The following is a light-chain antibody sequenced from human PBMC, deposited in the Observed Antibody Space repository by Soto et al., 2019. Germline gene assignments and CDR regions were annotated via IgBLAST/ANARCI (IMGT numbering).Light chain of an antibody. V-gene: IGKV2-30*01. CDR1: QSLVYSDGNSY. Sequence: DVVMTQSPLSLSVTLGQPASISCRSSQSLVYSDGNSYFNWFQQRPGQSPRRLIYQVSNRDSGVSDRFSGSWSVTDFTLRISSVDDEDVAVYYCMEATDWPPMYTFGQGTKLDIK. J-gene: IGKJ2*01. CDR2: QVS. CDR3: MEATDWPPMYT.